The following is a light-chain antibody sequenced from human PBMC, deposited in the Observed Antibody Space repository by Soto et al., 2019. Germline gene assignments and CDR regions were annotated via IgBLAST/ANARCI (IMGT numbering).Light chain of an antibody. J-gene: IGLJ3*02. CDR1: SSNIGRGYD. Sequence: QSVLTQPPSVSGAPGQRVTISCTGSSSNIGRGYDVHWYQQFPGSAPRLLLSGDSNRPSGVPDRFSGSRSGTSASLAITGLQAGYEADYYCQTFDSSLTISWVFGGGTKLTVL. CDR3: QTFDSSLTISWV. CDR2: GDS. V-gene: IGLV1-40*01.